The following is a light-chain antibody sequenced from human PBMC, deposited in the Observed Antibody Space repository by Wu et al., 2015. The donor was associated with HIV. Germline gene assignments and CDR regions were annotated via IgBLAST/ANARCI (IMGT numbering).Light chain of an antibody. Sequence: EIVLTQSPATLSFSPGERATLSCRASQSVSGTLAWYQHKPGQAPRLLIYDASNRATGIPARFSGSGFATDFTLTISSLEPEDFAVYYCQQHNKWPLTFGQGTRLDIK. J-gene: IGKJ5*01. CDR1: QSVSGT. CDR3: QQHNKWPLT. V-gene: IGKV3-11*01. CDR2: DAS.